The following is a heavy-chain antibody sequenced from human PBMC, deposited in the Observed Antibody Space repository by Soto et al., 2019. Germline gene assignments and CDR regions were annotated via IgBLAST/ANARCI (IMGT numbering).Heavy chain of an antibody. CDR3: AIYLSRTYYYDSSRYYFAY. CDR2: ISGSGGST. CDR1: GFTFSSYA. J-gene: IGHJ4*02. V-gene: IGHV3-23*01. Sequence: PGGSLRLCCAASGFTFSSYAMSWVRQAPGKGLEWVSAISGSGGSTYYADSVKGRFTISRDNSKNTLYLQMNSLRAEDTAVYYCAIYLSRTYYYDSSRYYFAYWGQGTLVTVSS. D-gene: IGHD3-22*01.